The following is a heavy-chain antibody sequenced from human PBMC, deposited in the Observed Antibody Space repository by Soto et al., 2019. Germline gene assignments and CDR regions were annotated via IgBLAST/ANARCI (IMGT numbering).Heavy chain of an antibody. J-gene: IGHJ6*02. D-gene: IGHD2-2*01. CDR2: IYYSGST. CDR1: GGSISSGDYY. CDR3: ARDGDWGYCSSTSCPGHYYYGMDV. Sequence: PSETLSLTCTVSGGSISSGDYYWSWIRQPPGKGLEWIGYIYYSGSTYYNPSLKSRVTISVDTSKNQFSLKLSSVTAADTAVYYCARDGDWGYCSSTSCPGHYYYGMDVWGQGTTVTVS. V-gene: IGHV4-30-4*01.